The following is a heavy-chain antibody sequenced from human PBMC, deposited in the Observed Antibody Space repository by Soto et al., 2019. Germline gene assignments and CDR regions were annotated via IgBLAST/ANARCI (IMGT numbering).Heavy chain of an antibody. CDR1: GGSVTNSSYY. J-gene: IGHJ4*02. Sequence: TETLSLTCTVSGGSVTNSSYYWGWIRQSPGKGLEWIGSVYYRGRSYSKSSVKSRVTISVDTSKNRFSLSLNSVTASDTAVYFCVSQRTTVPTQAYFDYWGPGALVTVSS. CDR3: VSQRTTVPTQAYFDY. CDR2: VYYRGRS. V-gene: IGHV4-39*01. D-gene: IGHD4-17*01.